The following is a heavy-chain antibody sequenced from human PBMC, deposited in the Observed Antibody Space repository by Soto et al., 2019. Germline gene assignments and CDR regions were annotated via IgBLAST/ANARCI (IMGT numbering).Heavy chain of an antibody. D-gene: IGHD2-2*01. Sequence: ASVKVSCKAAGYTFTRYYMHWVRQAPGQGLEWMGIINPSGGSTSYAQKFQGRVTMTRDTSTSTVYMELSSLRSEDTAVYYCARDIVVVSAARASYYYGMDVWGQGTTVTVSS. J-gene: IGHJ6*02. CDR3: ARDIVVVSAARASYYYGMDV. CDR1: GYTFTRYY. CDR2: INPSGGST. V-gene: IGHV1-46*01.